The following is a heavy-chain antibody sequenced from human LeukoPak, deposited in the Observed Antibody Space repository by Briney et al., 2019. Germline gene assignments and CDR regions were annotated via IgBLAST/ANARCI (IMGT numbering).Heavy chain of an antibody. J-gene: IGHJ5*02. V-gene: IGHV1-69*02. D-gene: IGHD2-2*02. Sequence: IANYAQKFQGRVTITADKSTSTAYMELSSLRSEDTAVYYCARMGNCSSTSCYTGFDWFDPWGQGTLVTVSS. CDR3: ARMGNCSSTSCYTGFDWFDP. CDR2: IA.